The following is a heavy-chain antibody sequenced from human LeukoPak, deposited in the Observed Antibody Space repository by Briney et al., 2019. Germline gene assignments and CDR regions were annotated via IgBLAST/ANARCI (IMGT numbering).Heavy chain of an antibody. CDR3: ARVLRGDSSGDYGMDV. CDR2: IGTAGDT. CDR1: GFTFSSYD. Sequence: GGSLRLSCAASGFTFSSYDMHWVRQATGKGLEWASAIGTAGDTYYPGSVKSRFTISRENAKNSLYLQMNSLRAGDTAVYYCARVLRGDSSGDYGMDVWGQGTTVTVSS. D-gene: IGHD3-22*01. V-gene: IGHV3-13*01. J-gene: IGHJ6*02.